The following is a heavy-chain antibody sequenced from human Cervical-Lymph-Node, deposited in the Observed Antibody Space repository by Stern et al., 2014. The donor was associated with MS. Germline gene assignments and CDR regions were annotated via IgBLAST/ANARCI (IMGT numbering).Heavy chain of an antibody. CDR1: GGFISSYH. CDR3: ARETRYCTDPNCPQRAFDR. CDR2: IHFTGST. J-gene: IGHJ4*02. D-gene: IGHD2-8*02. Sequence: QVQLVESGPRLVKPSETLSLTCSVSGGFISSYHWSWIRQPPGKGLEWIGYIHFTGSTDYNPSLKSRLTISLDTSKNQFSLKLSSVTAADTAVYFCARETRYCTDPNCPQRAFDRWGQGTLVTISS. V-gene: IGHV4-59*01.